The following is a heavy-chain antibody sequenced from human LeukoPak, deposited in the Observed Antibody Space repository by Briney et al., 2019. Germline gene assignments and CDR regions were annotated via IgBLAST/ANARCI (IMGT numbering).Heavy chain of an antibody. D-gene: IGHD2-15*01. CDR1: GYTFTSYD. Sequence: GASVNVSCKASGYTFTSYDINWVRQATGQGLEWMGWMNPNSGNTGYAQKFQGRVIMTRDTSISTAYMELSSLRSEDTAVYYCARVRVMVGATYLRYWGQGTLVTVSS. CDR3: ARVRVMVGATYLRY. J-gene: IGHJ4*02. CDR2: MNPNSGNT. V-gene: IGHV1-8*01.